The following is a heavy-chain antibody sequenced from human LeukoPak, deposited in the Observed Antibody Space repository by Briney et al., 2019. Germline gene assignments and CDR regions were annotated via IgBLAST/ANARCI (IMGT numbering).Heavy chain of an antibody. CDR3: ASDETGGAAAVPHFDY. Sequence: PGGSLRLSCAASGFTFSSYSMNWVRQAPGKGLEWVSSISSSSSYIYYADSVKGRFTISRDNAKNSLYLQMNSLRAEDTAVYYCASDETGGAAAVPHFDYWGQGTLVTVSS. CDR2: ISSSSSYI. CDR1: GFTFSSYS. J-gene: IGHJ4*02. V-gene: IGHV3-21*01. D-gene: IGHD6-13*01.